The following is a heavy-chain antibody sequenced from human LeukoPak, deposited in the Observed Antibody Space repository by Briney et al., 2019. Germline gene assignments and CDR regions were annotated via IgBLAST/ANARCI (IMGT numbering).Heavy chain of an antibody. CDR2: VSAGADKT. Sequence: GGSLRLSCAASGFTICSYAMSWVRHAPGKGLEWVSAVSAGADKTWSADSVRGRFTISRDNSKNTLYLQMNNLRPEDTAVYYCAKDRRCPDDVLDVWGQGTLVTVSS. J-gene: IGHJ3*01. CDR1: GFTICSYA. D-gene: IGHD2-2*01. V-gene: IGHV3-23*01. CDR3: AKDRRCPDDVLDV.